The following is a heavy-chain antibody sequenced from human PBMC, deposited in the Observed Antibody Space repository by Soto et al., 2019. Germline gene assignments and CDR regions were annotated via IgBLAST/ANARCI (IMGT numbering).Heavy chain of an antibody. D-gene: IGHD3-10*01. CDR3: QRGATYYYAAFGY. Sequence: SISLSCAASRVTFSSYSWDCARENPGKGLEWVAVISYDGSNKYYADSVKGRFTISRDKSKNTLYLQMNSLRAEDTALSCCQRGATYYYAAFGYLGQGTLVTVSS. CDR1: RVTFSSYS. V-gene: IGHV3-30-3*01. J-gene: IGHJ4*02. CDR2: ISYDGSNK.